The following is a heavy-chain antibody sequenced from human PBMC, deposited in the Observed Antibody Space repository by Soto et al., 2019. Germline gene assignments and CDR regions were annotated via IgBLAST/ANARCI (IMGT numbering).Heavy chain of an antibody. CDR2: IKQDGTEK. J-gene: IGHJ3*02. CDR1: GFTFSRYW. Sequence: LRLSCAASGFTFSRYWMNWVRQAPGKGLEWVANIKQDGTEKNYVDSVKGRFTISRDNARKSLYLQMDSLRAEDTAVYFCARGDTPMITGMDSFDIWGQGTMVTVSS. CDR3: ARGDTPMITGMDSFDI. D-gene: IGHD5-18*01. V-gene: IGHV3-7*01.